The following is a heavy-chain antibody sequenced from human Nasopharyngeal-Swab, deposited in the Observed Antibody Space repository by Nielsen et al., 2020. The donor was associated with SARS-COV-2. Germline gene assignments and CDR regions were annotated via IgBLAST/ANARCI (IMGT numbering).Heavy chain of an antibody. D-gene: IGHD6-19*01. CDR2: ISANNGNT. CDR1: GYTFINYG. J-gene: IGHJ4*02. CDR3: ARDQWLVHYFDY. Sequence: APVKVSCKASGYTFINYGLSWVRQAPGQGLEWVGWISANNGNTNYAQKFRGRVTMTTDTSTSTAYMELRSLRSDDTAIYYCARDQWLVHYFDYWGQGTLVTVSS. V-gene: IGHV1-18*01.